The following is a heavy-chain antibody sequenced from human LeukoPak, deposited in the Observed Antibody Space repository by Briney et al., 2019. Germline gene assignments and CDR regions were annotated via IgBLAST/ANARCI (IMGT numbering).Heavy chain of an antibody. V-gene: IGHV3-23*01. Sequence: GGSLRLSCAASGFTFSSYAMSWVRQAPGKGLEWVSAISGSGGSTYYADSVKGRFTISRDSSKNTLYLQMNSLRAEDTAVYYCAKGVSYVGATPYFDYWGQGTLVTVSS. CDR3: AKGVSYVGATPYFDY. J-gene: IGHJ4*02. CDR1: GFTFSSYA. CDR2: ISGSGGST. D-gene: IGHD1-26*01.